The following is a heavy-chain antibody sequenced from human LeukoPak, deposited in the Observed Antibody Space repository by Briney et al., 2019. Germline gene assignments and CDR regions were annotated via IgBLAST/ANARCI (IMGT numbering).Heavy chain of an antibody. CDR2: INPNSGGT. V-gene: IGHV1-2*02. CDR3: ARTGYSGYDPAIDY. CDR1: GYTFTGYY. Sequence: ASVKVSCKASGYTFTGYYMHWVRQAPGQGLEWMGWINPNSGGTNYAQKFQGRVTMTRDTSISTAYMELSRLRSDDTAVYYCARTGYSGYDPAIDYWGQGNLVTVSS. D-gene: IGHD5-12*01. J-gene: IGHJ4*02.